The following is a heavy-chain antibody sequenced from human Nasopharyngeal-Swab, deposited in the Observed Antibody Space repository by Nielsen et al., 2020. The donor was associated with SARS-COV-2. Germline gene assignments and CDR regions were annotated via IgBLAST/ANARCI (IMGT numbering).Heavy chain of an antibody. CDR2: VNNDGSNT. D-gene: IGHD2-8*01. Sequence: GESLKISCAASGFTFSSYWMHWVRQDPGKGLVWVSRVNNDGSNTNYADSVKGRFTISRDNAKNTLYLQMNSLRAEDTALYYCARAFNGYFDLWGRGTLVAVSS. CDR1: GFTFSSYW. CDR3: ARAFNGYFDL. V-gene: IGHV3-74*01. J-gene: IGHJ2*01.